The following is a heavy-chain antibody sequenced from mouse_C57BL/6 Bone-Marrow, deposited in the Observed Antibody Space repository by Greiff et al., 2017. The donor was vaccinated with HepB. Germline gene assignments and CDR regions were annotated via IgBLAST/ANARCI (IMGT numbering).Heavy chain of an antibody. CDR1: GYTFTSYW. Sequence: QVQLQQPGAELVKPGASVKLSCKASGYTFTSYWMHWVKQRPGQGLEWIGMIHPTSGSTNYNEKFKSKATLTVDKSSSTAYMQLSSLTSEDSAVYYCARPNYYGSSWFAYWGQGTLVTVSA. D-gene: IGHD1-1*01. CDR2: IHPTSGST. V-gene: IGHV1-64*01. CDR3: ARPNYYGSSWFAY. J-gene: IGHJ3*01.